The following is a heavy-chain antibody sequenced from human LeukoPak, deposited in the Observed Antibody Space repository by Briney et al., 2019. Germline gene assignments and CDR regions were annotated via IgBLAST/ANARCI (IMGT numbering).Heavy chain of an antibody. Sequence: EPSETLSLTCTVSGDSISSGDSYWSWIRQPPGKGLEWIGSIYYSGSTYYNPSLKSRVTVSVDTSKNQFSLKLSSMTAADTAVYYCARATSGSGSDYWGQGTLVTVSS. CDR1: GDSISSGDSY. CDR2: IYYSGST. D-gene: IGHD6-19*01. V-gene: IGHV4-30-4*02. J-gene: IGHJ4*02. CDR3: ARATSGSGSDY.